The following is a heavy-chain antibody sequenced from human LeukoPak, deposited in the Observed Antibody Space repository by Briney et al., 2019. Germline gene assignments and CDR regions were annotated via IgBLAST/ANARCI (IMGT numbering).Heavy chain of an antibody. CDR3: ARLSSSSDY. CDR2: VYRSGST. J-gene: IGHJ4*02. V-gene: IGHV4-59*01. Sequence: SETLSLTCSVSGASIRSSYWTWIRQPPGKGLEWIGNVYRSGSTNYNPSLKSRVTISVDTSKSQFSLWLHSVTAADTAVYYCARLSSSSDYWGQGTLVTVSS. CDR1: GASIRSSY. D-gene: IGHD6-13*01.